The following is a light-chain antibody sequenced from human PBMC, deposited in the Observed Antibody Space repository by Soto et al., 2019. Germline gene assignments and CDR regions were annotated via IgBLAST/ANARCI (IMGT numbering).Light chain of an antibody. Sequence: DVVMTQSPLFLPVTLGQPASISCRSSQNLVYSDGDTYLSWFQQRPGQAPRRLMYKVSNRDSGVPDRFSGSGSGTDFTLKISRVEAEDVAIYFCMQGTHWPYTFGQGTKLET. CDR3: MQGTHWPYT. CDR2: KVS. CDR1: QNLVYSDGDTY. V-gene: IGKV2-30*01. J-gene: IGKJ2*01.